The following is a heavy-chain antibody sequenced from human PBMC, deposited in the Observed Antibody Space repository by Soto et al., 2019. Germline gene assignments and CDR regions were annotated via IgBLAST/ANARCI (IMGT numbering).Heavy chain of an antibody. D-gene: IGHD1-7*01. V-gene: IGHV5-51*01. CDR3: ARRDPNWNYVYY. Sequence: GESLKISCESSGYTFANYWIGWVRQVPGKGLEWVAIIYPSDSRTIYSPSFQGQVTISADKSISTAYLQWNSLKASDTAMYYCARRDPNWNYVYYWGQGTLVTVSS. CDR2: IYPSDSRT. J-gene: IGHJ4*02. CDR1: GYTFANYW.